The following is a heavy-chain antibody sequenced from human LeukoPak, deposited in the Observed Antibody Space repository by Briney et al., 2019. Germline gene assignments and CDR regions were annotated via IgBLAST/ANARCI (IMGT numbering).Heavy chain of an antibody. CDR2: INPNSGGT. CDR3: ARTDNWNYAGLYYYYYGMDV. J-gene: IGHJ6*02. D-gene: IGHD1-7*01. Sequence: ASVKVSCKASGYTFTGYYMHWVRQAPGQGLEWMGWINPNSGGTNYAQKLQGRVTMTTDTSTSTAYMELRSLRSDDTAVYYCARTDNWNYAGLYYYYYGMDVWGQGTTVTVSS. CDR1: GYTFTGYY. V-gene: IGHV1-2*02.